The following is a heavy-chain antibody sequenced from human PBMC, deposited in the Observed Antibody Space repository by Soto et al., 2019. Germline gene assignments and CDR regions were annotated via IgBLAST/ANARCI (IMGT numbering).Heavy chain of an antibody. CDR2: IDPSDSYT. J-gene: IGHJ6*02. CDR3: ASRVTGGNSGDSYYYGMDV. CDR1: GYSFTSYW. Sequence: PGESLKISCKGSGYSFTSYWISWVRQMPGKGLEWMGRIDPSDSYTNYSPSFQGHVTISADKSISTAYLQWSSLKASDTAMYYCASRVTGGNSGDSYYYGMDVWGQGTTVTVSS. V-gene: IGHV5-10-1*01. D-gene: IGHD2-21*02.